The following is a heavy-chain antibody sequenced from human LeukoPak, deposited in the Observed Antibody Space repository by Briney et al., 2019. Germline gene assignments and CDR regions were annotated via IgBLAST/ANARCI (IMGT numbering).Heavy chain of an antibody. Sequence: SETLSLTCAVYGGSFSGCYWSWIRQPPGKGLEWIGEINHSGSTNYNPSLKSRVTISVDTSKNQFSLKLSSVTAADTAVYYCARGPPYYYDSSEKTGPIWGQGTMVTVS. CDR2: INHSGST. V-gene: IGHV4-34*01. D-gene: IGHD3-22*01. CDR1: GGSFSGCY. J-gene: IGHJ3*02. CDR3: ARGPPYYYDSSEKTGPI.